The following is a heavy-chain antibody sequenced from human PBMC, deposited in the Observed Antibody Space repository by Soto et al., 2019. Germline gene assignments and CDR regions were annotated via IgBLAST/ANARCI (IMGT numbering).Heavy chain of an antibody. J-gene: IGHJ6*02. CDR1: GGTLSNYA. Sequence: QVQLVQSGAEVKKPGSSVKVSCKASGGTLSNYALSWVRQAPGQGLEWVGGIIPIFGTSNYAQKFQGRLTVTADETTSTAYMELSSLTSEDTAVYYCARGVRTGFYGMDVWGQGNTVTVSS. D-gene: IGHD3-10*01. CDR2: IIPIFGTS. V-gene: IGHV1-69*01. CDR3: ARGVRTGFYGMDV.